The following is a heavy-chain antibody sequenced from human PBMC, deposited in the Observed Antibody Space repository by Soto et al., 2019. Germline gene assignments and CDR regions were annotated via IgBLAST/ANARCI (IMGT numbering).Heavy chain of an antibody. Sequence: PSETLSLTCTVSGGSISRGGYYWSWIRQHPGKGLEWIGYIYYSGSTYYNPSLKSRVTISVDTSKNQFSLKLSSVTAADTAVYYGARDWSPRGYSYGKGWFDPWGQGTLVTVSS. CDR1: GGSISRGGYY. J-gene: IGHJ5*02. CDR3: ARDWSPRGYSYGKGWFDP. CDR2: IYYSGST. V-gene: IGHV4-31*03. D-gene: IGHD5-18*01.